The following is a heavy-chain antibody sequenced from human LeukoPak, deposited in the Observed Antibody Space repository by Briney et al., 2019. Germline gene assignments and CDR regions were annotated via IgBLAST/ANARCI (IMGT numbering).Heavy chain of an antibody. D-gene: IGHD6-13*01. CDR2: INHSGST. CDR1: GGSFSGYY. CDR3: ARGGSMAAAGTHYFDY. J-gene: IGHJ4*02. Sequence: SETLSLTCAVYGGSFSGYYWSWIRQPPGKGLEWIGEINHSGSTNYNPSLKSRVTISVDTSKNQFSLKLSSVTAADTAVYYCARGGSMAAAGTHYFDYWGQGTLVTVSS. V-gene: IGHV4-34*01.